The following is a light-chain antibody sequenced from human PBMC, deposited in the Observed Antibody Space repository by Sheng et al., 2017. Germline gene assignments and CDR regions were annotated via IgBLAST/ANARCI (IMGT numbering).Light chain of an antibody. CDR2: DAS. V-gene: IGKV3-11*01. Sequence: IVLTQSPGTLSLSPGERATLSCRASQSVSSNLAWYQQKPGQAPRLLIYDASNRATGIPARFSGSGSGTDFTLTISSLEPEDFAVYYCQQRSNWPLTFGGGTKVEIE. J-gene: IGKJ4*01. CDR3: QQRSNWPLT. CDR1: QSVSSN.